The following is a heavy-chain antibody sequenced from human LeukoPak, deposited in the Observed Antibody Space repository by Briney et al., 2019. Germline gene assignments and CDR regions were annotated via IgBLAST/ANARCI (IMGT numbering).Heavy chain of an antibody. V-gene: IGHV3-30-3*01. D-gene: IGHD3-22*01. J-gene: IGHJ4*02. CDR2: ISYDGSNK. CDR3: ERGVSTPREGHYYDSSGYTYYFDY. Sequence: GGSLRLSCAASGFTFSSYAMHWVRQAPGKGLEWVAVISYDGSNKYYADSVKGRFTISRDNSKNTLYLQMNSLRAEDTAVYYCERGVSTPREGHYYDSSGYTYYFDYWGQGTLVTVSS. CDR1: GFTFSSYA.